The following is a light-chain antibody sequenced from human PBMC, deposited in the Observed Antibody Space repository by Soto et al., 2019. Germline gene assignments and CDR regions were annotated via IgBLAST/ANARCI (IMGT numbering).Light chain of an antibody. CDR2: AAS. CDR1: QGISSY. V-gene: IGKV1-9*01. J-gene: IGKJ2*01. Sequence: DIQLNQSPSFLAASVGDRVTITCRASQGISSYLAWYQQKPGKAPKLLIYAASTLQSGVPSRFSGRGSGTEFTLTISSLQPEDCATYYCQQLNSYPPYTFGQGTKLEIK. CDR3: QQLNSYPPYT.